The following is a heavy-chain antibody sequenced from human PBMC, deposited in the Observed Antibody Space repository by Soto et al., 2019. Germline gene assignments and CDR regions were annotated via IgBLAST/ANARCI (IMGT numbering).Heavy chain of an antibody. J-gene: IGHJ4*02. CDR1: GGTFSSYA. CDR2: IIPNFGTA. V-gene: IGHV1-69*01. Sequence: QVQLVQSGAEVKKPGSSVKVSCKASGGTFSSYAISWVRQAPGQGLEWMGGIIPNFGTANYAQKFQGRVTITADESTSTAYMELSSLRSEDTALYYCARLPSGSCWYGRDYWGQGTLVTVSS. D-gene: IGHD6-13*01. CDR3: ARLPSGSCWYGRDY.